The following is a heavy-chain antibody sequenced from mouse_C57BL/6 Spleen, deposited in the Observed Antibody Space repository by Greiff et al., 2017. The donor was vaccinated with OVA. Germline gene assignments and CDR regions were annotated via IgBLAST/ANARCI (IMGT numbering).Heavy chain of an antibody. Sequence: DVQLVESGGGLVKPGGSLKLSCAASGFTFSDYGMHWVRQAPEKGLEWVAYISSGSSTIYYADTVKGRFTISRDNAKNTLFLQMTSLRSEDTAMYYCARITITTVVARAYYYAMDYWGQGTSVTVSS. D-gene: IGHD1-1*01. CDR2: ISSGSSTI. V-gene: IGHV5-17*01. J-gene: IGHJ4*01. CDR1: GFTFSDYG. CDR3: ARITITTVVARAYYYAMDY.